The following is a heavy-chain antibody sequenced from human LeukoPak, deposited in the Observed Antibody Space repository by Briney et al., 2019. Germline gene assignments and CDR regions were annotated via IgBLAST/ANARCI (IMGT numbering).Heavy chain of an antibody. CDR2: IIPIFGTA. V-gene: IGHV1-69*13. J-gene: IGHJ5*02. CDR1: GGTFSSYA. Sequence: ASVKLSCKASGGTFSSYAISWVRQAPGQGLEWMGGIIPIFGTANYARKFQGRVTITAAESTTTAYMELSSLRSEDTAVYYCARDRYCSSTSCSTGFDPWGQGTLVTVSS. CDR3: ARDRYCSSTSCSTGFDP. D-gene: IGHD2-2*01.